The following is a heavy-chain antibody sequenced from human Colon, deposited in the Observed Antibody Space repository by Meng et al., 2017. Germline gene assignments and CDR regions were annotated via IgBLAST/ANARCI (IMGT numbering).Heavy chain of an antibody. Sequence: GESLKIACRTSGFFFASSAMTWVRQAPGKGLEWVSHIDVSRGSPYYADSVKVRYTISSDNSKNTVYLQMNSLRADDAAVYYCARFGFYDSHYYGMDVWGQGTTVTVSS. D-gene: IGHD3-22*01. CDR3: ARFGFYDSHYYGMDV. CDR1: GFFFASSA. CDR2: IDVSRGSP. J-gene: IGHJ6*02. V-gene: IGHV3-23*01.